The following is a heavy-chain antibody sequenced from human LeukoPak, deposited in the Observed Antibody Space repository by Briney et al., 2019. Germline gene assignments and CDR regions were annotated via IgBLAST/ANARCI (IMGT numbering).Heavy chain of an antibody. CDR3: ARDYWRSIDH. D-gene: IGHD1-1*01. V-gene: IGHV3-7*01. Sequence: GGSLRLSCVFSGFTFSNYWMSWVRQAPGKGLEWVANIKQDESEKHYVDSVKGRFTISRDNARNLLYLEMNSLRAEDTAVYYCARDYWRSIDHWGQGTLVTVSS. CDR1: GFTFSNYW. CDR2: IKQDESEK. J-gene: IGHJ4*02.